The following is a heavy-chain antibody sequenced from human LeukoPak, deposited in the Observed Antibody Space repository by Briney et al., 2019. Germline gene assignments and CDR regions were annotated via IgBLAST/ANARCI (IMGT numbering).Heavy chain of an antibody. V-gene: IGHV4-4*07. Sequence: PSETLSLTCTVSGGSISSYYWSWIRQSAGKGLEWIGRIYSTGSTSYNPSLTSRVTISRDTSKNQFSLNLSSVTAADTAVYYCAKDWSIFGARDWFDPWGQGILVTVSS. J-gene: IGHJ5*02. CDR3: AKDWSIFGARDWFDP. CDR1: GGSISSYY. CDR2: IYSTGST. D-gene: IGHD3-3*01.